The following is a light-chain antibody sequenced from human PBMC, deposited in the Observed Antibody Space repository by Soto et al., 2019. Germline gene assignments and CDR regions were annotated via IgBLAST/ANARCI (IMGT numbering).Light chain of an antibody. J-gene: IGLJ1*01. V-gene: IGLV2-8*01. CDR1: SSDDGGYNY. CDR3: SSYVGTNSYV. Sequence: QSVLTQPPSASGSPGHSVTISCTGTSSDDGGYNYVSWYQQHPGKAPTLMIYQVSKRPSGVPDRFSGCKSGNAASVTVSGLQAEEEADYYCSSYVGTNSYVFGTGTKVTVL. CDR2: QVS.